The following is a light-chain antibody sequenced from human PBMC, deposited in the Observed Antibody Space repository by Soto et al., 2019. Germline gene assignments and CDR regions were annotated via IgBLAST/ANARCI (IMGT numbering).Light chain of an antibody. CDR2: GAS. J-gene: IGKJ1*01. CDR3: QQYNNSPPRT. V-gene: IGKV3-15*01. Sequence: EIEMTQSPATMSVSPGERVTLSCRASQSVSYNLAWYQQRFGQAPRLLIYGASVRATGIPARFSGSGSGTEFTLTISNVQSEAFAVYYCQQYNNSPPRTFGHGTKVDIK. CDR1: QSVSYN.